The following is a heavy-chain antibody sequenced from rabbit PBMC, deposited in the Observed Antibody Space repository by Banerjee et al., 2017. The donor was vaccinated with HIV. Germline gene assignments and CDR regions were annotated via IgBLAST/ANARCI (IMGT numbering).Heavy chain of an antibody. V-gene: IGHV1S45*01. Sequence: QEQLVESGGGLVQPEGSLTLTCTASGFSYMCWVRQAPGKGLEWIACINTISGDTVYATWAKGRFTISKASWTTVTLQMTSLTAADTASYFCARDLAGVIGWNFNFWGQGTLVTVS. CDR2: INTISGDT. J-gene: IGHJ6*01. D-gene: IGHD4-1*01. CDR1: GFSY. CDR3: ARDLAGVIGWNFNF.